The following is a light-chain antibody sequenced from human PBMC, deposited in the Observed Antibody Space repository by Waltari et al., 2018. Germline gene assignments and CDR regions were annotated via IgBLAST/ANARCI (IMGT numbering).Light chain of an antibody. CDR2: EDR. CDR1: AFPKKS. Sequence: SYELTQPPSVSVSPGQTARITCSGVAFPKKSIYWYQQKSGQAPVLVIYEDRKRPSGIPQRFSGSSSGTTATLTISGAQVEDEADYHCYSTDSSGNHRVFGGGTKLIVL. J-gene: IGLJ2*01. V-gene: IGLV3-10*01. CDR3: YSTDSSGNHRV.